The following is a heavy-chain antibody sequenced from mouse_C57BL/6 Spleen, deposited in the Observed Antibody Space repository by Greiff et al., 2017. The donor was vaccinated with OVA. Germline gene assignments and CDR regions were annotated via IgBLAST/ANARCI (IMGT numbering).Heavy chain of an antibody. V-gene: IGHV5-16*01. D-gene: IGHD1-1*01. Sequence: EVKLVESEGGLVQPGSSMKLSCTASGFTFSDYYMAWVRQVPEKGLEWVANIHYDGSSTYYLDSLKSRFIISRDNAKNILYLQMSSLKSEDTATYYCARVEDYYGSSSSYYAMDYWGQGTSVTVSS. CDR2: IHYDGSST. CDR1: GFTFSDYY. J-gene: IGHJ4*01. CDR3: ARVEDYYGSSSSYYAMDY.